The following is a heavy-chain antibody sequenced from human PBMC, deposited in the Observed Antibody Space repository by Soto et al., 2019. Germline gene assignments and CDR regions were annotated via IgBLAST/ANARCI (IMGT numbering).Heavy chain of an antibody. CDR2: IWHDGGNK. CDR1: GFTFSSYG. CDR3: ARDGDVNTGFGKDY. Sequence: SLRLSCAASGFTFSSYGMHWVRQAPGKGLEWVAFIWHDGGNKFYAESVKGRFTISRDNSKNTLYLQMTSLSAEDTAMYYCARDGDVNTGFGKDYWGQGTLVTV. J-gene: IGHJ4*02. V-gene: IGHV3-33*01. D-gene: IGHD3-16*01.